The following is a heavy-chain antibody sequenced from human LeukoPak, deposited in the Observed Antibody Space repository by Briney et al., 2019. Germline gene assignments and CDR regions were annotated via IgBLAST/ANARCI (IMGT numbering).Heavy chain of an antibody. CDR3: ARDVLDSGGYLNPSQY. J-gene: IGHJ4*02. CDR1: GFAVSNNY. V-gene: IGHV3-53*01. CDR2: IYSGGST. D-gene: IGHD2-15*01. Sequence: GGSLRLSCAASGFAVSNNYMSWVRQAPGKGLEWVSVIYSGGSTYYADSVKGRFTISRDTSRNTLYLQMNSLRVEDTAVYYCARDVLDSGGYLNPSQYWGQGTLVTVSS.